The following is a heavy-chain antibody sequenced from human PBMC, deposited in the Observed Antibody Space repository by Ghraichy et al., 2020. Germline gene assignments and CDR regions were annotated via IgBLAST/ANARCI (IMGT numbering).Heavy chain of an antibody. J-gene: IGHJ4*02. V-gene: IGHV4-39*01. CDR2: IYYSGST. D-gene: IGHD5-24*01. Sequence: SETLSLTCTVSGGSISSSSYYWGWIRQPPGKGLEWIGSIYYSGSTYYNPSLKSRVTISVDTSKNQFSLKLSSVTAADTAVYYCARLPTISDDYWGQGTLVTVSS. CDR1: GGSISSSSYY. CDR3: ARLPTISDDY.